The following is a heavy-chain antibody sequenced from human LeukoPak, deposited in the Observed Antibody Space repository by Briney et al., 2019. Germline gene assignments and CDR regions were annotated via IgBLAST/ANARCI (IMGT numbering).Heavy chain of an antibody. CDR1: GYTFTTSG. V-gene: IGHV1-18*01. D-gene: IGHD2-15*01. CDR3: AKEKEDTSSFDH. CDR2: INTYNDKT. Sequence: ASVKVSCKTSGYTFTTSGVSWVRQAPGQGLEWMGWINTYNDKTNYARKFQGRVTMTTDTSTNTAYMELRSLRSDGTAMYYCAKEKEDTSSFDHWGQGTLVAVSS. J-gene: IGHJ4*02.